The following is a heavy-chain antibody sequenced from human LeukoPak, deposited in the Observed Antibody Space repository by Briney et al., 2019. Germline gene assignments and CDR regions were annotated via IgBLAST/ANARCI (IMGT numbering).Heavy chain of an antibody. CDR2: ISSSSSYI. D-gene: IGHD3-3*01. Sequence: GGSLRLSCAASGFTFSSYSMNWVRQAPGKGLEWVSSISSSSSYIYYADSVKGRFTISRDNAKNSLYLQMNSLRAEDTAVYYCARVHDFWSGYIVETPIYGMDVWGQGTTVTVSS. J-gene: IGHJ6*02. CDR1: GFTFSSYS. CDR3: ARVHDFWSGYIVETPIYGMDV. V-gene: IGHV3-21*01.